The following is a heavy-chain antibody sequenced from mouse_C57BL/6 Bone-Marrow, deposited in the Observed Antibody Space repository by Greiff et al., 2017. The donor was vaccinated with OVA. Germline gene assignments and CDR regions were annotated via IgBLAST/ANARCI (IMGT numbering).Heavy chain of an antibody. Sequence: DVHLVESGGGLVQPGGSLSLSCAASGFTFTDYYMSWVRQPPGKALEWLGFIRNKANGYTTEYSASVKGRFTISRDNSQSILYLQMNALRAEDSATYYCASSHYDGYYAMDYWGQGTSVTVSS. CDR3: ASSHYDGYYAMDY. CDR1: GFTFTDYY. J-gene: IGHJ4*01. V-gene: IGHV7-3*01. D-gene: IGHD1-2*01. CDR2: IRNKANGYTT.